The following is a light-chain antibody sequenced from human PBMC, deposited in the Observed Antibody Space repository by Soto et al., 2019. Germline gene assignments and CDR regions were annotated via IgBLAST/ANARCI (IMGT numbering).Light chain of an antibody. CDR1: STDVGGYNS. J-gene: IGLJ2*01. CDR2: EVS. Sequence: QSALTQAPSASGSPGQSVTISCTGTSTDVGGYNSVSWFQHHPGKAPKLMIYEVSKRPSGVPDRFSGSKSGNTASLTVSGLQAEDEADYYCSSHAGRGSVLFGGGTKLTVL. CDR3: SSHAGRGSVL. V-gene: IGLV2-8*01.